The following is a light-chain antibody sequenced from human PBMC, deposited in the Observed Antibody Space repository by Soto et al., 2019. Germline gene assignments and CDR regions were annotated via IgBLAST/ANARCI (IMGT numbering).Light chain of an antibody. CDR2: DVS. CDR1: SSDVGGDDY. CDR3: SSYAGTHIV. J-gene: IGLJ1*01. V-gene: IGLV2-8*01. Sequence: QSVLTQPPSASGSPGQSVAISCTGTSSDVGGDDYVSWYQQYPGKAPKLMIYDVSKRPSGVPDRFSGSKSGNTASLTVSGLLAEDEADYYCSSYAGTHIVFGTGTKVTVL.